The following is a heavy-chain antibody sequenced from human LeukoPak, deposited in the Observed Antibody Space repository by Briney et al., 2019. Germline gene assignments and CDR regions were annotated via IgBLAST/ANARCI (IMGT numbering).Heavy chain of an antibody. J-gene: IGHJ4*02. CDR1: SGSISSGSYY. CDR2: IYTSGST. D-gene: IGHD3-22*01. CDR3: ARDSYYYDSSGRSSYYFDY. Sequence: SETLSLTCTVSSGSISSGSYYWSWIRQPAGKGLEWIGRIYTSGSTNYNPSLKSRVTMSVDTSKNQFSLKLSSVTAADTAVYYCARDSYYYDSSGRSSYYFDYWGQGTLVTVSS. V-gene: IGHV4-61*02.